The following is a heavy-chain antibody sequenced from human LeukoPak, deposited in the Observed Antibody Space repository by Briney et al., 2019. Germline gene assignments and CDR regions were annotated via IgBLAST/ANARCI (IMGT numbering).Heavy chain of an antibody. CDR2: IIPIFGTA. CDR3: ASTHRPGRYSSGWYIDY. J-gene: IGHJ4*02. Sequence: EASVKVSCKASGGTFSSYAISWVRQAPGQGLEWKGRIIPIFGTANYAQKFQGRVTITADKSTSTAYMELSSLRSEDTAVYYCASTHRPGRYSSGWYIDYWGQGTLVTVSS. D-gene: IGHD6-19*01. V-gene: IGHV1-69*06. CDR1: GGTFSSYA.